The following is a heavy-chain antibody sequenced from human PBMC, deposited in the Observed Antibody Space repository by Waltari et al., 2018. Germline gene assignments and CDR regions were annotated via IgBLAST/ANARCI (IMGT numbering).Heavy chain of an antibody. J-gene: IGHJ6*02. V-gene: IGHV3-53*01. Sequence: EVQLVESGGGLIQPGGSLRLSCAASGFPVRSTYLSCVRQAPGKGLEWVSVIYSGGSTYYEDSVKGRCTISRDNSKNTLYLQMNSLRAEDTAVYYCARDSGYSSGWYYYYGMDVWGQGTTVTVSS. CDR3: ARDSGYSSGWYYYYGMDV. D-gene: IGHD6-19*01. CDR1: GFPVRSTY. CDR2: IYSGGST.